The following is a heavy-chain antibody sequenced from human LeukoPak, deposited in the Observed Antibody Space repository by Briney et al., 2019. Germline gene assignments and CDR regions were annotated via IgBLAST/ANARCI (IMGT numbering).Heavy chain of an antibody. J-gene: IGHJ4*02. D-gene: IGHD3-22*01. CDR3: AKGSYYDSSGSFYFDY. CDR1: GFTFSSYA. Sequence: VGSLRLSCAASGFTFSSYAMSWVRQAPGKGLEWVSGISGSGDNTYYADSVKGRFTISRDNSKNTLYVQVNSLGTEDTAAYYCAKGSYYDSSGSFYFDYWGQGTLVTVSS. CDR2: ISGSGDNT. V-gene: IGHV3-23*01.